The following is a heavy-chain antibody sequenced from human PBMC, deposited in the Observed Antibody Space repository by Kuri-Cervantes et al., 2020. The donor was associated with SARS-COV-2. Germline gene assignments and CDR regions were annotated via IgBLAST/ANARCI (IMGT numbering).Heavy chain of an antibody. CDR2: IYYSGSN. J-gene: IGHJ6*03. V-gene: IGHV4-61*01. CDR1: GYSIISGYY. D-gene: IGHD2-2*01. Sequence: SETLSLPLAVSGYSIISGYYWGWVRQPPGNGLEWIGYIYYSGSNNYNPSLKSRVTISVDTSKNQFSLKLSSVTAADTAVYYCARALFAPSTSYKTDYYYYMDVWGKGTTVTVSS. CDR3: ARALFAPSTSYKTDYYYYMDV.